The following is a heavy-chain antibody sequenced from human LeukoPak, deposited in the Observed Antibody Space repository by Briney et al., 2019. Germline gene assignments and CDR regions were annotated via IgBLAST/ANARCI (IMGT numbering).Heavy chain of an antibody. J-gene: IGHJ4*02. CDR3: ARGMFNYYDSSGFFY. Sequence: SETLSLTCAVYGGSFSGYYWSWIRQPPGKGLEWIGVINHSGSTNYNPSLKSRVTISVDTSKNQFSLKLSSVTAADTAVYYCARGMFNYYDSSGFFYWGQGTLVTVSS. CDR1: GGSFSGYY. V-gene: IGHV4-34*01. D-gene: IGHD3-22*01. CDR2: INHSGST.